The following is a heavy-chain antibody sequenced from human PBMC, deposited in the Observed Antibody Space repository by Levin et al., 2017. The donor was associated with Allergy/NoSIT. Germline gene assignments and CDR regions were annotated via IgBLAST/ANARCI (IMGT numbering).Heavy chain of an antibody. D-gene: IGHD5-12*01. V-gene: IGHV4-4*07. CDR1: GGSISSYY. J-gene: IGHJ5*02. CDR3: ARPHSGYESNWFDP. Sequence: PGGSLRLSCTVSGGSISSYYWSWIRQSAGRGLEWIGRIYISGSTDYNPSLKSRVTMSVDTSKNQVSLKMTSVTAADTAVYYCARPHSGYESNWFDPWGQGTLVTVSS. CDR2: IYISGST.